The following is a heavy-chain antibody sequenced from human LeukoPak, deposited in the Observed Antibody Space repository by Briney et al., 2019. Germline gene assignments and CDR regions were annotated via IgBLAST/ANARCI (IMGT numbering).Heavy chain of an antibody. V-gene: IGHV1-24*01. CDR3: ARRLGRSFDY. CDR2: FDPEDGET. Sequence: ASVKVSCKVSGYTLTELSMHWVRQAPGKGLEWMGGFDPEDGETIYAQKFQGRITITRDTSATTAYMDLSSLRSEDTAMYYCARRLGRSFDYWGQGTLVTVSS. J-gene: IGHJ4*02. CDR1: GYTLTELS. D-gene: IGHD3-16*01.